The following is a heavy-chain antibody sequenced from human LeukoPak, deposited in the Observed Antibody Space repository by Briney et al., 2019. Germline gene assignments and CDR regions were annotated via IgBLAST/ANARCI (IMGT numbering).Heavy chain of an antibody. CDR2: IYYSGST. J-gene: IGHJ4*02. CDR1: GGSISSSSYY. Sequence: SETLSLTCTVSGGSISSSSYYWGWIRQPPGKGLEWIGSIYYSGSTYYNPSLKSRVTISVDTSKNQFSLKLSSVTAADTAVYSCARRRYSYGPNYWAQEPLVTV. CDR3: ARRRYSYGPNY. D-gene: IGHD5-18*01. V-gene: IGHV4-39*01.